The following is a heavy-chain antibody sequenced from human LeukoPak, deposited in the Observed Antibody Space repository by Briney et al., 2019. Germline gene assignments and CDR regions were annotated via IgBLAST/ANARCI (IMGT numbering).Heavy chain of an antibody. CDR3: ARHSRLDKSSLSWADY. J-gene: IGHJ4*02. Sequence: ETLSLTCTVSGGSISSSSYYWGWIRQPPGKGLEWIGYIYYSGSTNYNPSLKSRITISVDTSKNQFSLRLSSVTAADTAVYYCARHSRLDKSSLSWADYWGQGALVTVSS. D-gene: IGHD2-2*03. CDR2: IYYSGST. V-gene: IGHV4-61*05. CDR1: GGSISSSSYY.